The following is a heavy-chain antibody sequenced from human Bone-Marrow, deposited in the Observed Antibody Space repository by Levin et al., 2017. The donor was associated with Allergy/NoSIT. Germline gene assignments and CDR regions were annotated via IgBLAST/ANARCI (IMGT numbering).Heavy chain of an antibody. Sequence: GESLKIPCAASGFIVSSNYMSWVRQAPGKGLEWVSVIYSGGSTYYADSVKGRFTISRDNSKNTLYLQMNSLRDEDTAVYYCAGFGGSSWYASRYFQHWGQGTLVTVSS. D-gene: IGHD6-13*01. CDR3: AGFGGSSWYASRYFQH. V-gene: IGHV3-53*01. CDR2: IYSGGST. CDR1: GFIVSSNY. J-gene: IGHJ1*01.